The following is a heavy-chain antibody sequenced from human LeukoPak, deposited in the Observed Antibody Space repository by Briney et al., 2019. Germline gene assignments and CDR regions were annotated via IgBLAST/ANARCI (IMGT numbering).Heavy chain of an antibody. CDR2: MNPNSGNT. D-gene: IGHD2-15*01. Sequence: ASVKVSCKASGYTFTSYDINWVRQATGQGLEWMGWMNPNSGNTGYAQKFQGRVTMTRDTSISTAYMELSRLRSDDTAVYYCARDIVVVVAATDAFDIWGQGTMVTVSS. V-gene: IGHV1-8*02. CDR3: ARDIVVVVAATDAFDI. CDR1: GYTFTSYD. J-gene: IGHJ3*02.